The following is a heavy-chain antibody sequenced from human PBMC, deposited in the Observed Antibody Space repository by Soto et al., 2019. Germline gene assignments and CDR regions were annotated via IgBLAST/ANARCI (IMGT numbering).Heavy chain of an antibody. CDR1: GGTFSSYA. CDR3: ATPSHDYGGAYFDY. J-gene: IGHJ4*02. Sequence: QVQLVQSGAEVKKPGSSVKVSCKASGGTFSSYAISWVRQAPGQGLEWMGGIIPIFGTANYAQKFQGRVTLIAAECXSTAYMELSSLSSEDTAVYYCATPSHDYGGAYFDYWGQGTLVTVSS. CDR2: IIPIFGTA. D-gene: IGHD4-17*01. V-gene: IGHV1-69*12.